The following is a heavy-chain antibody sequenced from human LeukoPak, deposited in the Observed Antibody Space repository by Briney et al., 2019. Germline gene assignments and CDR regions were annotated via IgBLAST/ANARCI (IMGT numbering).Heavy chain of an antibody. CDR3: ARGAYYYDSLPPYYFDY. CDR1: GGTFSSYA. CDR2: IIPIFGTA. Sequence: SVKVSCKASGGTFSSYAISWVRQAPGQGLEWMGGIIPIFGTANYAQKFQGRVTITADESTSTAHMELSSLRSEDTAVYYCARGAYYYDSLPPYYFDYWGQGTLVTVSS. J-gene: IGHJ4*02. V-gene: IGHV1-69*13. D-gene: IGHD3-22*01.